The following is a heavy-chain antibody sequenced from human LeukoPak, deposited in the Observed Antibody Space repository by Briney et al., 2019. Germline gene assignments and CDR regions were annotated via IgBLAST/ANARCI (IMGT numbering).Heavy chain of an antibody. D-gene: IGHD6-6*01. Sequence: PSETLCLTCTLSGGSISSRYWSWIRQPPGKGLEWIGSIYYSGGTNYNPSLQGRVSISVDTSKIQFSLKLSSVTAADTAVYYCARWQYTISSGWFDPWGQGTLVTVSS. CDR3: ARWQYTISSGWFDP. CDR1: GGSISSRY. V-gene: IGHV4-59*08. CDR2: IYYSGGT. J-gene: IGHJ5*02.